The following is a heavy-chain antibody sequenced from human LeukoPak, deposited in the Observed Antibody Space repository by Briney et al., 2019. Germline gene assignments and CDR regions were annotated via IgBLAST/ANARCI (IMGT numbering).Heavy chain of an antibody. Sequence: GGSLRLSCAASGFTFSSYAMRWVRQAPGKGLEWVAVLSYDGFNKYYADSVKGRFTISRDNSKNTLYLQMNSLRAEDTAVYYCARDRYGGIPDFDYWGQGTLVTVSS. D-gene: IGHD4-23*01. CDR3: ARDRYGGIPDFDY. J-gene: IGHJ4*02. CDR2: LSYDGFNK. V-gene: IGHV3-30-3*01. CDR1: GFTFSSYA.